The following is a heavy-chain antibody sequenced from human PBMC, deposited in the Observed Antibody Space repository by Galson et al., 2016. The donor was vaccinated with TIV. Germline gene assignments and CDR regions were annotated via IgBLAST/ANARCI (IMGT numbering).Heavy chain of an antibody. Sequence: SVKVSCKASGYTFTDYYVHWVRQAPGQGLEWMGWINPNSGGTIYAQKFQVRVTMTRDTSISTAFMEVKKLRYDDTALYFCARDDGSTSGSNFWGQGTLVTVSS. CDR1: GYTFTDYY. D-gene: IGHD3-22*01. V-gene: IGHV1-2*02. CDR2: INPNSGGT. J-gene: IGHJ4*02. CDR3: ARDDGSTSGSNF.